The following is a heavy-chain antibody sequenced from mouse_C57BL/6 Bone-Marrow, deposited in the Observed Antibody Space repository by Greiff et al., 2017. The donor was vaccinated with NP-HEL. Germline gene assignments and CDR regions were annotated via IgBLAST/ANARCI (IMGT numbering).Heavy chain of an antibody. Sequence: VMLVESGVELVKPGASVKISCKASGYAFSSYWMNWVKQRPGKGLEWIGQIYPGDGDTNYNGKFKGKATLTADKSSSTAYMQLSSLTSEDSAVYFCARSGHDYFDYWGQGTTLTVSS. CDR1: GYAFSSYW. D-gene: IGHD3-1*01. CDR3: ARSGHDYFDY. CDR2: IYPGDGDT. J-gene: IGHJ2*01. V-gene: IGHV1-80*01.